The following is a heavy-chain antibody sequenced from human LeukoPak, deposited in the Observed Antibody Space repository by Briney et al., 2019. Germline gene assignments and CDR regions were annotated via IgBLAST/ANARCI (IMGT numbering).Heavy chain of an antibody. CDR3: ARGGSPDYGDYNWFDP. V-gene: IGHV3-48*01. CDR1: GFTFSTYS. J-gene: IGHJ5*02. CDR2: ISSSSSTI. D-gene: IGHD4-17*01. Sequence: GGSLRLSCAASGFTFSTYSMNWVRQAPGKGLEWASYISSSSSTIYYADSVKGRFTISRDNAKNSLYLQMNSLRAEDTAVYYCARGGSPDYGDYNWFDPWGQGTLVTVSS.